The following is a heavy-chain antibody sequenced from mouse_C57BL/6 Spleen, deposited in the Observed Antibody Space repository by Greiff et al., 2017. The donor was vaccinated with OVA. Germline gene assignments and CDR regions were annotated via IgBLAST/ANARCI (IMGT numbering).Heavy chain of an antibody. CDR1: GYTFTDYE. V-gene: IGHV1-15*01. CDR3: TSGRSSYGYFDV. Sequence: QVQLKESGAELVRPGASVTLSCKASGYTFTDYEMHWVKQTPVHGLEWIGAIDPETGGTAYNQKFKGKAILTADKSSSTAYMELRSLTSEDSAVYYCTSGRSSYGYFDVWGTGTTVTVSS. J-gene: IGHJ1*03. CDR2: IDPETGGT. D-gene: IGHD1-1*01.